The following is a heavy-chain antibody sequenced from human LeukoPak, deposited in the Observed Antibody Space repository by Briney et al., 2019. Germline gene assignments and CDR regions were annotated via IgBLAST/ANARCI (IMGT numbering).Heavy chain of an antibody. CDR3: SRENGAFSPFGY. V-gene: IGHV4-4*02. Sequence: SGTLSLTCAVSGVSISSSEWWSWVRQPPGQGLEWIGEISLTGLTHYNPSLESRVTVSLDKSKNQLSLNLTSVTAADTAVYYCSRENGAFSPFGYWGQGTLVTVLS. D-gene: IGHD2-8*01. CDR1: GVSISSSEW. CDR2: ISLTGLT. J-gene: IGHJ4*02.